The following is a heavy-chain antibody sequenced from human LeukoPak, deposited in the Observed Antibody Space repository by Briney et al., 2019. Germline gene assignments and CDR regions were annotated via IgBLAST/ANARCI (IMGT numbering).Heavy chain of an antibody. D-gene: IGHD6-19*01. J-gene: IGHJ4*02. CDR2: INPKSGVT. Sequence: ASVKVSCKASGYTFSDYYIHWVRQAPGQGLEWMAWINPKSGVTKYAEKFQGRVTMTRDTSTSTAYMEMSSLRNDDTAVYYCARDRQWLVLVYWGQGTLVTVSS. CDR1: GYTFSDYY. V-gene: IGHV1-2*02. CDR3: ARDRQWLVLVY.